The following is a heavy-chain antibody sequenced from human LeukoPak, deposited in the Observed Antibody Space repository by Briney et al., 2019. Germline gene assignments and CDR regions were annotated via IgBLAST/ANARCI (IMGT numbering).Heavy chain of an antibody. Sequence: ASVNVSCKASVYTFTTYGISWVRQAPGQGLEWMGWISAYNGNTNYAQKLQGRVTMTTDTSTSTAYMELRSLRSDDTAVYYCARDSIGGSYLNYYYYYMDVWGKGTTVTVSS. J-gene: IGHJ6*03. V-gene: IGHV1-18*01. CDR1: VYTFTTYG. CDR3: ARDSIGGSYLNYYYYYMDV. CDR2: ISAYNGNT. D-gene: IGHD1-26*01.